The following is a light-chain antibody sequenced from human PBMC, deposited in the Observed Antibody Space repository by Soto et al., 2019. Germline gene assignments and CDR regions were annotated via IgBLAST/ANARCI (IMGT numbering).Light chain of an antibody. CDR3: MSYTTTSSFV. CDR2: DVS. V-gene: IGLV2-14*03. CDR1: RSDIGTYNY. J-gene: IGLJ1*01. Sequence: QSVLTQPASISGSPGQSITISCTGTRSDIGTYNYLSWYQQRPGKAPRLVISDVSNRPSGVSNRFSGSKSGNTASLTITGLQSEDEADYYCMSYTTTSSFVFGSGTKVTVL.